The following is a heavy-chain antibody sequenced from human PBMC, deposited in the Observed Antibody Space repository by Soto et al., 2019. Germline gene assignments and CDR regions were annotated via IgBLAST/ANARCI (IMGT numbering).Heavy chain of an antibody. CDR3: ASSGAVNGGHTDY. CDR2: VYYTGST. Sequence: KPXETLSLTCSVAGGSISGSYWRWIRQSPGKGLEWLGYVYYTGSTNYSPSLRSRVSISVDTSKNEFSLRLCSVTAADTAVYFCASSGAVNGGHTDYWGQGTQVTVSS. D-gene: IGHD2-8*01. J-gene: IGHJ4*02. V-gene: IGHV4-59*01. CDR1: GGSISGSY.